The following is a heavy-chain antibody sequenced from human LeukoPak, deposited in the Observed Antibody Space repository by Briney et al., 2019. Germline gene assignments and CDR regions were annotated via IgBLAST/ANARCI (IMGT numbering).Heavy chain of an antibody. CDR2: IWYDGSHK. J-gene: IGHJ6*03. CDR1: GFTFSSYG. Sequence: PGGFLRLSCAASGFTFSSYGMYWVRQAPGKGLDWVAVIWYDGSHKSYANSVKGRFTISRDNPKNILYLQMNSLRADDTAVYYCARDRGYSSSWSFGKHYYMDVWGKGTTVTVSS. D-gene: IGHD6-13*01. CDR3: ARDRGYSSSWSFGKHYYMDV. V-gene: IGHV3-33*07.